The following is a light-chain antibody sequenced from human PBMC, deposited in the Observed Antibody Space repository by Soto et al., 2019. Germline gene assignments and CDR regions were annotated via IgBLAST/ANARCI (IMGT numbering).Light chain of an antibody. CDR2: DAS. Sequence: SPSPMPASGEHRFTITCSASQSISSWLAWYQQKPGKAPKRLIYDASSFESGVPSRFSGSGSGTEFTLPIGSLQPDPFAPYSCQQYNSYPITLGKGTRLEIK. CDR1: QSISSW. V-gene: IGKV1-5*01. CDR3: QQYNSYPIT. J-gene: IGKJ5*01.